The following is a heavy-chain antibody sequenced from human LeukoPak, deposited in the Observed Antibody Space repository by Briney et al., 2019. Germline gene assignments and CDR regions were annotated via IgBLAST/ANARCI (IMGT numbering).Heavy chain of an antibody. Sequence: GGSLRLSCAASGFTSSSYGMHWVRQAPDKGLEWVAFIRYDGSNKYYADSVKGRFTISRDNSKNTLYLQMNSLRAEDTAVYYCAKDTVGATACDYWGQGTLVTVSS. J-gene: IGHJ4*02. CDR3: AKDTVGATACDY. CDR1: GFTSSSYG. CDR2: IRYDGSNK. D-gene: IGHD1-26*01. V-gene: IGHV3-30*02.